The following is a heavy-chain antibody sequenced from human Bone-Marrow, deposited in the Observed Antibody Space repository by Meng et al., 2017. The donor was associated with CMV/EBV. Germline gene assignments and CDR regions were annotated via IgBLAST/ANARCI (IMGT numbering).Heavy chain of an antibody. D-gene: IGHD6-13*01. V-gene: IGHV3-7*01. J-gene: IGHJ4*02. CDR2: IKQDESEK. Sequence: GGSLRLSCAASGFTFSSYGMHWVRQAPGKGLEWVAKIKQDESEKYYADSVKGRFSISRDNTKNSLYLQMDSVRAEDTAIYHCGRACRPIGEKYRSSWVDLGSWGQGTLVTVSS. CDR1: GFTFSSYG. CDR3: GRACRPIGEKYRSSWVDLGS.